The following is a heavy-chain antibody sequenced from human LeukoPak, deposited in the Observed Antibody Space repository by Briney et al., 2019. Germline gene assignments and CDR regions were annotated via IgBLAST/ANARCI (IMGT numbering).Heavy chain of an antibody. CDR1: GYTFTSYG. V-gene: IGHV1-18*01. CDR3: ARLAAAGYYYYYYLDV. D-gene: IGHD6-13*01. CDR2: ISAYNGNT. Sequence: ASVKVSCKASGYTFTSYGISGVRQAPGQGLEWMGWISAYNGNTNYAQKLQGRVTMTTDTSTSTAYMELRSLRSDDTAVYYCARLAAAGYYYYYYLDVWGKGTTVTVSS. J-gene: IGHJ6*03.